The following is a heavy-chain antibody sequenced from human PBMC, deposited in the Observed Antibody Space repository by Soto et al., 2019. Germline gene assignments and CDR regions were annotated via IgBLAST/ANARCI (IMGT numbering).Heavy chain of an antibody. D-gene: IGHD6-19*01. Sequence: SETLSLTCAVYGGSFSGYYWSWIRQPPGKGLEWIGEINHSGSTNYNPSLKSRVTISVDTSKNQFSLKLSSVTAADTAVYYCARDKYIAVARIGLAYWGQGTLVTVSS. CDR3: ARDKYIAVARIGLAY. V-gene: IGHV4-34*01. J-gene: IGHJ4*02. CDR1: GGSFSGYY. CDR2: INHSGST.